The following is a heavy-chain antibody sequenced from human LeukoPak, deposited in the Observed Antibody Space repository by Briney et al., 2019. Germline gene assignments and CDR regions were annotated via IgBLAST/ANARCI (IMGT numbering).Heavy chain of an antibody. Sequence: PGGSLRLSCAASGFTFSSYSMNWVRQAPGKGLEWVSYISSSSSTIYYADSVKGRFTISRDNSKSTLYLQMNSLRAEDTAVYYCARGDVYFDYWGQGTLVTVSS. CDR1: GFTFSSYS. J-gene: IGHJ4*02. V-gene: IGHV3-48*01. CDR3: ARGDVYFDY. D-gene: IGHD2-21*02. CDR2: ISSSSSTI.